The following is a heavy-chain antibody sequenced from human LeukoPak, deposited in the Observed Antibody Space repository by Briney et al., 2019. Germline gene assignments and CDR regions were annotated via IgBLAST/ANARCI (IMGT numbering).Heavy chain of an antibody. D-gene: IGHD1-26*01. Sequence: ASVKVSCKASGYTFTSYYMHWVRQAPGQGLEWMGIINPSGGSTSYAQKFQGRVTMTRDTSMSTVYMELSSLRSEDTAVYYCARVGGKLRYFQHWGQGTLVTVSS. CDR3: ARVGGKLRYFQH. J-gene: IGHJ1*01. CDR2: INPSGGST. V-gene: IGHV1-46*01. CDR1: GYTFTSYY.